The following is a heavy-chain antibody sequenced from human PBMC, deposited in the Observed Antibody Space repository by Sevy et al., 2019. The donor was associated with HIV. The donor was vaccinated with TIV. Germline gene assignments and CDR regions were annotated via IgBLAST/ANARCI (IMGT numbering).Heavy chain of an antibody. D-gene: IGHD5-18*01. CDR2: ISYDGSNK. J-gene: IGHJ6*02. V-gene: IGHV3-30-3*01. CDR3: AREGGSAMVQYYYYYGMDV. Sequence: GGSLRLSCAASGFTFSSYAMHWVRQTPGKGLEWVAVISYDGSNKYYADSVKGRFTISRDNSKNTLYLQMNSLRAEDTAVYYCAREGGSAMVQYYYYYGMDVWGQGTTVTVSS. CDR1: GFTFSSYA.